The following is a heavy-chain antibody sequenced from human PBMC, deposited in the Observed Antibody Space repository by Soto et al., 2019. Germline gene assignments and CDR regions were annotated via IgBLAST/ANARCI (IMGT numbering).Heavy chain of an antibody. CDR2: ISSSSSYT. J-gene: IGHJ4*02. Sequence: QVQLVESGGGLVKPGGSLRLSCAASGFTFSDYYMSWIRQAPGKGLEGVSYISSSSSYTNYADSVKGGFTISRDNAKNSLYLQMNSLRAEDTAVYYCARDHHRYSGYDYVDYWGQGTLVTVSS. V-gene: IGHV3-11*05. CDR1: GFTFSDYY. CDR3: ARDHHRYSGYDYVDY. D-gene: IGHD5-12*01.